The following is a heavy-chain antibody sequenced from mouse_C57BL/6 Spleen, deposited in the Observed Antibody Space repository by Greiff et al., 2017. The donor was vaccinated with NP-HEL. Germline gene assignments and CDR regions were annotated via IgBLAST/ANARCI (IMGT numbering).Heavy chain of an antibody. D-gene: IGHD1-1*01. CDR3: ARDHYYGSAMDY. CDR1: GYTFTSYW. J-gene: IGHJ4*01. Sequence: QVQLQQPGAELVKPGASVKLSCKASGYTFTSYWMHWVQQSPGQGLEWIGMIHPNSGSTNYNEKFKSKATLTVDKSSSTAYMQLSSLTSEDSAVYYCARDHYYGSAMDYWGQGTSVTVDS. CDR2: IHPNSGST. V-gene: IGHV1-64*01.